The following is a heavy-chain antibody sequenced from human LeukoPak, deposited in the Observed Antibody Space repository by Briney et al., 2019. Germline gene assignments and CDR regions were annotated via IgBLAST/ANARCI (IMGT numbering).Heavy chain of an antibody. CDR3: ARRGFLDY. V-gene: IGHV4-59*01. CDR1: GGSISGYY. D-gene: IGHD3-10*01. CDR2: ISKSGNT. J-gene: IGHJ4*02. Sequence: SETLSLTCTVSGGSISGYYWSWIRQPPGKGLEWIGYISKSGNTDYSPSPKSRVTISADTSKNHLSLKLSSVTAADTAVYYCARRGFLDYWGQGTLVTVSS.